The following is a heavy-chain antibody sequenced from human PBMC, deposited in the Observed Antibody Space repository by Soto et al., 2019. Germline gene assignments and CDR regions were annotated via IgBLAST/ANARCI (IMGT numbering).Heavy chain of an antibody. V-gene: IGHV3-23*01. D-gene: IGHD2-8*01. CDR3: AKELMRGGTTPTSFDF. Sequence: PGGSLRLSCAASGFTFSSYAMSWVRQAPGKGLEWVSAISGSGGSTYYADSVKGRSTISRDNSKNTLYLRVNSLRAEDTAVYYCAKELMRGGTTPTSFDFWGQGTVVTVSS. J-gene: IGHJ4*02. CDR2: ISGSGGST. CDR1: GFTFSSYA.